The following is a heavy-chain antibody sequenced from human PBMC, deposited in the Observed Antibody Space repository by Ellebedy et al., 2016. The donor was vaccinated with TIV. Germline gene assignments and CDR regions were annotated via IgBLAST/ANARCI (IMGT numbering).Heavy chain of an antibody. Sequence: ASVKVSCKASGGTFSSYAISWVRQAPGQGLEWMGGIIPIFGTANYAQKFQGRVTITADESTSTAYMELSSLRSEDTAVYYCARGGSSLWFGELSSYYGMDVWGQGTTVTVSS. CDR3: ARGGSSLWFGELSSYYGMDV. J-gene: IGHJ6*02. D-gene: IGHD3-10*01. CDR2: IIPIFGTA. CDR1: GGTFSSYA. V-gene: IGHV1-69*13.